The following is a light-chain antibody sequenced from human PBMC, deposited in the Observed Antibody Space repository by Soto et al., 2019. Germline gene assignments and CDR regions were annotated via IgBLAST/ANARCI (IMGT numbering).Light chain of an antibody. V-gene: IGKV1-5*03. Sequence: DIQMTQSPSTLSASVGDRVTITCRASQTISNYLTWYQQRPGKAPKLLIYRSSILQNGVPSRFSGSGSGTEFTLTICSLQPDDFATYYCQQYYIYATFGQGTRVEI. CDR1: QTISNY. J-gene: IGKJ1*01. CDR3: QQYYIYAT. CDR2: RSS.